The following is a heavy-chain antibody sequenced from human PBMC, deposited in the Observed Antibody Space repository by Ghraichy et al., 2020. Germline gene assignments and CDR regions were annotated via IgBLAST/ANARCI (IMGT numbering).Heavy chain of an antibody. CDR1: GFTFSSFS. CDR3: ARDRRFFDY. CDR2: ISTSSSPI. Sequence: GGSLRLSCAASGFTFSSFSMNWVRQAPGKGLEWVSYISTSSSPIYYADSVKGRFTISRDNAKNSVYLQMNSLRAEDTAVYYCARDRRFFDYWGQGTPVTVSS. J-gene: IGHJ4*02. V-gene: IGHV3-48*01.